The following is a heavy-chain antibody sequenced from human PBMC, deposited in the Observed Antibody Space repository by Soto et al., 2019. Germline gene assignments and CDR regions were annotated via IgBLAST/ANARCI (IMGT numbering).Heavy chain of an antibody. V-gene: IGHV3-15*01. CDR3: TEGLSS. CDR1: GFTFSDAW. CDR2: IKSKTDGGTT. D-gene: IGHD2-2*01. J-gene: IGHJ4*02. Sequence: EVQLVESGGGLVKPGGSLRLSCAASGFTFSDAWMSWVRQAPGKGLQWVGLIKSKTDGGTTDYAAPVKGRFTISRDDSKNTLSLQMNSLKTEATAVYYCTEGLSSCGQGTLVTVSS.